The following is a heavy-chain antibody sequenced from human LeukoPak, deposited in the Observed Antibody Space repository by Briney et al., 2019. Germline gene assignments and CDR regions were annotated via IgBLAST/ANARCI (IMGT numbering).Heavy chain of an antibody. CDR3: ARSHPFDH. CDR1: GGSISSGGYY. V-gene: IGHV4-31*03. J-gene: IGHJ5*02. CDR2: IYYSGGT. Sequence: SQTLSLTCTVSGGSISSGGYYWSWIRQHPGKGLEWIGYIYYSGGTYTTPSLKSRVTMSVDTSKNQFSLKLNSVTAADTAVYYCARSHPFDHWGQGTLVIVSS.